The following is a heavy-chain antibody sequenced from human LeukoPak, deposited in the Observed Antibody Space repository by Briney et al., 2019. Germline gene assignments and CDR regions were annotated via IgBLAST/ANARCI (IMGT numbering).Heavy chain of an antibody. Sequence: PGGSLRLSCAASGFTFDDYGMSWVRHAPGKGLEWVSGINWNGGSTGYADSVKGRFTISRDNAKNSLYLQMNSLGAEDTALYYCAIGVDSSGYWYYFDYWGQGTLVTVSS. D-gene: IGHD3-22*01. CDR3: AIGVDSSGYWYYFDY. V-gene: IGHV3-20*04. CDR2: INWNGGST. CDR1: GFTFDDYG. J-gene: IGHJ4*02.